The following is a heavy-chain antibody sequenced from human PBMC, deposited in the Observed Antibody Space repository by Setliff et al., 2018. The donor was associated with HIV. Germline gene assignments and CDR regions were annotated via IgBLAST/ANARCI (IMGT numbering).Heavy chain of an antibody. CDR3: ASSYYGSGSPFFDP. CDR2: IIHIFGTA. CDR1: GGTFSSYA. Sequence: ASVKVSCKASGGTFSSYAISWVRQAPGQGLEWMGGIIHIFGTANYAQKFQGRVTITADESTSTAYMELSSLRSEDTAVYYCASSYYGSGSPFFDPWGQGTLVTVSS. J-gene: IGHJ5*02. V-gene: IGHV1-69*13. D-gene: IGHD3-10*01.